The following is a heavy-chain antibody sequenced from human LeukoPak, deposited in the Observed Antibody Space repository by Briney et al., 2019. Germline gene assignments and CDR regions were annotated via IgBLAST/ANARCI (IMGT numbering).Heavy chain of an antibody. J-gene: IGHJ4*02. V-gene: IGHV4-34*01. CDR1: GGSFSGYY. CDR2: INHSGST. Sequence: SETLSLTCAVYGGSFSGYYWSWIRQPPGKGLEWIGEINHSGSTNYNPSLKSRVTISVDTSKNQFSLKLSSVTAADTAVYYCARGQSIAASHFDYWGQGTLVTVSS. D-gene: IGHD6-6*01. CDR3: ARGQSIAASHFDY.